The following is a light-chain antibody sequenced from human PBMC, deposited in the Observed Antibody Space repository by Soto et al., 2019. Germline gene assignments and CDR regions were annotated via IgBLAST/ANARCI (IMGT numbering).Light chain of an antibody. CDR3: QTWGTGSAIVV. CDR2: VNSGGSH. V-gene: IGLV4-69*01. CDR1: SGHSNYA. Sequence: QSVLTQSPSASASLGASVKLTCTLSSGHSNYAIAWHQQQPEKGPRYLMEVNSGGSHIKGDGIPDRFSGSSSGAERYLFISGLQSEDEADYYCQTWGTGSAIVVFGGGTQLTVL. J-gene: IGLJ7*01.